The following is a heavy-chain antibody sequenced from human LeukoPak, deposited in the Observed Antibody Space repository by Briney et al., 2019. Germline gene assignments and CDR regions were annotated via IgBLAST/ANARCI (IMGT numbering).Heavy chain of an antibody. V-gene: IGHV3-48*03. CDR1: GFTFSSYG. CDR3: ASSYSSSSYFDY. D-gene: IGHD6-6*01. CDR2: ISSSGSTI. Sequence: GESLKISCAASGFTFSSYGMNWGRQAPGKGREWVSYISSSGSTIYYAESVKGRFTISRDNDKNSLYLQMNSLRAEDTAVYYCASSYSSSSYFDYWGQGTLVTVSS. J-gene: IGHJ4*02.